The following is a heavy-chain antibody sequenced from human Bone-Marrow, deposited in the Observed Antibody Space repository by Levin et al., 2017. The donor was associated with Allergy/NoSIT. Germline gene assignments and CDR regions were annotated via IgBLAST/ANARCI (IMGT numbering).Heavy chain of an antibody. CDR1: GGSIRSYH. J-gene: IGHJ3*02. CDR3: ARHVWGNNDAFEI. Sequence: GSLRLSCAVSGGSIRSYHWSWIRQPPGKGLEWIGYMYYSGSTNYNPSLESRLAISMDTSKNQFSLKLSSVTAADTAVYYCARHVWGNNDAFEIWGKGTMVTVSS. V-gene: IGHV4-59*08. CDR2: MYYSGST. D-gene: IGHD3-16*01.